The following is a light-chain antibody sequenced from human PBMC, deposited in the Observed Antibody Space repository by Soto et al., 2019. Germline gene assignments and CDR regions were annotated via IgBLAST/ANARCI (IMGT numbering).Light chain of an antibody. V-gene: IGLV1-44*01. CDR3: PAWDDSLSGYV. Sequence: QSVLTQPPSASGTPGQRVTISCSGSTSNIGSNTVNWYQQLPGTAPKLLIYSNNQRPSGVPDRFSGSKSGTSASLAISGLKSEDEADYYCPAWDDSLSGYVFGTGTKLTVL. CDR1: TSNIGSNT. CDR2: SNN. J-gene: IGLJ1*01.